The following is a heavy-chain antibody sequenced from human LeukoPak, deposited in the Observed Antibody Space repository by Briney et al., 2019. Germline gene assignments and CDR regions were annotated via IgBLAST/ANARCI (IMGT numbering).Heavy chain of an antibody. CDR1: GFTFSDYY. D-gene: IGHD4-17*01. V-gene: IGHV3-11*01. J-gene: IGHJ4*02. CDR3: ARDIGFGNDYGDYWVSYYFDY. CDR2: ISSSGSTI. Sequence: GGSLRLSCAASGFTFSDYYMSWIRQAPGKGLEWVSYISSSGSTIYYADSVKGRFTISRDNAKNSLYLQMDSLRAEDTAVYYCARDIGFGNDYGDYWVSYYFDYWGQGTLVTVSS.